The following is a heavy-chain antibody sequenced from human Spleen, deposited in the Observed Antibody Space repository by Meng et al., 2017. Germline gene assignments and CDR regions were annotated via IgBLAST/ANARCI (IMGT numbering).Heavy chain of an antibody. V-gene: IGHV3-23*01. Sequence: GESLKISCEASGFSFSTYAMTWVRQAPGKGLEWVSAISGSGGSTYYADSVKGRFTISRDNSKNTLYLQMNSLRAEDTAVYYCAKAGTIFWSGYYDYWGQGTLVTVSS. J-gene: IGHJ4*02. CDR1: GFSFSTYA. D-gene: IGHD3-3*01. CDR2: ISGSGGST. CDR3: AKAGTIFWSGYYDY.